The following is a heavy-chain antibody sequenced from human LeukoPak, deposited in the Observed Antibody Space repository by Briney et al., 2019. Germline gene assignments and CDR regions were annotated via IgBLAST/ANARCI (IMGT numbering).Heavy chain of an antibody. CDR3: ARMMDYYDSSGYYRGHLGYYYYYMDV. V-gene: IGHV1-18*01. CDR2: ISAYNGNT. CDR1: GYTFTSYG. J-gene: IGHJ6*03. D-gene: IGHD3-22*01. Sequence: ASVKVSCKASGYTFTSYGISWVRQAPGQGLEWMGWISAYNGNTNYAQKLQGRVTMTTDTSTSTAYMELRSLRSDDTAVYYCARMMDYYDSSGYYRGHLGYYYYYMDVWGKGTTVTVSS.